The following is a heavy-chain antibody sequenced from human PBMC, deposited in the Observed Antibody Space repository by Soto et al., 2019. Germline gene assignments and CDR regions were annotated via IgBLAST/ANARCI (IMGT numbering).Heavy chain of an antibody. J-gene: IGHJ4*02. CDR2: ISGSGGST. Sequence: GGSLRLSCAASGFTFSSYAMSWVRQAPGKGLEWVSAISGSGGSTYYADSVKGRFTISRDNSKNKLYLQMNSLRAEDTAVYYCAKDVTYDSSGYPMGSFDYWGQGTLVTVSS. D-gene: IGHD3-22*01. V-gene: IGHV3-23*01. CDR3: AKDVTYDSSGYPMGSFDY. CDR1: GFTFSSYA.